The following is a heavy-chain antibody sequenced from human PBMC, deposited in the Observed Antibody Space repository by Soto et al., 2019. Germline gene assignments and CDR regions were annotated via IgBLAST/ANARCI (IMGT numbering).Heavy chain of an antibody. CDR3: AVGYYDFWSGYTPLTYYFDY. V-gene: IGHV6-1*01. CDR2: TYYRSKWYN. D-gene: IGHD3-3*01. CDR1: GDSVSSNSAA. J-gene: IGHJ4*02. Sequence: SQTLSLTCAISGDSVSSNSAAWNWIRQSPSRGLEWLGRTYYRSKWYNGYAVSVKSRITINPDTSKNQFSLQLNSVTPEDTAVYYCAVGYYDFWSGYTPLTYYFDYWGQGTLVTVSS.